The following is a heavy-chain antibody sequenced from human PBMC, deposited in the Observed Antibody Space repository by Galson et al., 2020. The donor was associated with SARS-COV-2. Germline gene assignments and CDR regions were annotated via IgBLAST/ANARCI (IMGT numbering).Heavy chain of an antibody. D-gene: IGHD3-22*01. CDR1: GFTSSSYW. CDR3: ARDQFWYYDSSGTDYYYYGMDV. J-gene: IGHJ6*02. V-gene: IGHV3-7*01. Sequence: GGSMTLSCAASGFTSSSYWMSWVRPAPGKGLEWVATIQQDGRETYYVDSVKGRLTLPRDNAKNSLYLQMNSLGAEDTAVYYCARDQFWYYDSSGTDYYYYGMDVWGQGTTVTVSS. CDR2: IQQDGRET.